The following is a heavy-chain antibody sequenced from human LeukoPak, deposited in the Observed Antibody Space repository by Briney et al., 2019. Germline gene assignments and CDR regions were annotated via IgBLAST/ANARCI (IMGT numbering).Heavy chain of an antibody. CDR1: GGSFSGYY. J-gene: IGHJ4*02. D-gene: IGHD2-2*01. CDR3: ARRYCDSTSCYATLDY. V-gene: IGHV4-34*01. Sequence: ASETLSLTCAVYGGSFSGYYWSWIRQPPGKGLEWIGEINHSGSTNYNPSLKSRVTISVDTSKNQFSLKLSSVTAAGTAVYYCARRYCDSTSCYATLDYWGQGTLVTVSS. CDR2: INHSGST.